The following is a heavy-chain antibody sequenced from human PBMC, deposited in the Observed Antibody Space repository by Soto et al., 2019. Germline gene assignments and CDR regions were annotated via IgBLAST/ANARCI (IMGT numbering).Heavy chain of an antibody. D-gene: IGHD2-2*01. Sequence: GFLRLSCAASTFTFSDYYISWIRQAPGKGLEWVSYISGSGSTIYYADSVKGRFTISRDNAKNSLYLQMNSLRAEDTAVYYCAREPSDIVLVPAVAAYYYYGMDVWGQGTTVSVSS. CDR3: AREPSDIVLVPAVAAYYYYGMDV. J-gene: IGHJ6*02. V-gene: IGHV3-11*04. CDR2: ISGSGSTI. CDR1: TFTFSDYY.